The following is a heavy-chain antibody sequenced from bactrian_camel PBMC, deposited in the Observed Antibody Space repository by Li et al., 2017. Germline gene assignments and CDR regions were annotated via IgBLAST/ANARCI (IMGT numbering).Heavy chain of an antibody. CDR1: GFTFSSYG. V-gene: IGHV3S40*01. Sequence: QLVESGGGLVQPGGSLRLSCGASGFTFSSYGMSWVRQAPGKGLEWVSTIDAGGGNTYYTDSVKGRFTISRDNVKNTLYLQMTNLTSADTALYYCATTLDGANRGQGTQVTVS. J-gene: IGHJ4*01. D-gene: IGHD6*01. CDR2: IDAGGGNT.